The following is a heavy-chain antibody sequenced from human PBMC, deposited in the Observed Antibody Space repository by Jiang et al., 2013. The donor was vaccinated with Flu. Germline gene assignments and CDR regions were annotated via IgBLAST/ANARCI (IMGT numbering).Heavy chain of an antibody. V-gene: IGHV1-46*03. CDR2: INPSDGST. Sequence: SGAEVKKPGASVKVSCKASGYTFITYYMHWVRQAPGQGLEWMGIINPSDGSTSYAQKFQGRVTMTRDTSTSTLYMELSSLRSEDTAVYYCTRGYGSGSYYPYGMDVWGQGTTVTVSS. J-gene: IGHJ6*01. CDR1: GYTFITYY. D-gene: IGHD3-10*01. CDR3: TRGYGSGSYYPYGMDV.